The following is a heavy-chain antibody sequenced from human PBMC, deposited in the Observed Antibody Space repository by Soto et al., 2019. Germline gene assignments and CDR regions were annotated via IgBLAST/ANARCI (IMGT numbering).Heavy chain of an antibody. V-gene: IGHV1-69*02. Sequence: SVKVSCKASGDTFSSHTISWVRQAPGQGLEWMGRFIPILGIANYAQKFQGRVTITADKSTSTAYMELSSLRSEDTAVYYCARGRGIAAAADAFDIWGQGTMVTVSS. CDR2: FIPILGIA. CDR1: GDTFSSHT. D-gene: IGHD6-13*01. J-gene: IGHJ3*02. CDR3: ARGRGIAAAADAFDI.